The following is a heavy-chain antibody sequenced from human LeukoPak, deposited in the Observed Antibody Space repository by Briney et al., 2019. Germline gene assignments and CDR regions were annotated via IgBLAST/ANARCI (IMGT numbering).Heavy chain of an antibody. J-gene: IGHJ6*04. CDR2: IYHSGST. D-gene: IGHD4-17*01. CDR3: ARSGGDYVSYYYYYGMDV. V-gene: IGHV4-38-2*01. CDR1: GYSISSGYY. Sequence: LETLSLTCAVSGYSISSGYYWGWIRQPPGKGLEWIGRIYHSGSTYYNPSLKSRVTISVDTPKNQFSLKLSSVTAADTAVYYCARSGGDYVSYYYYYGMDVWGKGTTVTVSS.